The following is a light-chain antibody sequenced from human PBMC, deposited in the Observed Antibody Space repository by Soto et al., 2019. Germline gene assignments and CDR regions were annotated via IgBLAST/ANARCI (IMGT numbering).Light chain of an antibody. V-gene: IGKV1-5*01. CDR2: DAS. Sequence: DIQMTQSPSTLSASVGDRVTITCRASQSISSWLAWYQQKPGKAPKLLIYDASSLESGVPSRFSGSGSGTDFTLTISRLEPEDFAVYYCQQCGRSPWTFGQGTKVAIK. CDR3: QQCGRSPWT. CDR1: QSISSW. J-gene: IGKJ1*01.